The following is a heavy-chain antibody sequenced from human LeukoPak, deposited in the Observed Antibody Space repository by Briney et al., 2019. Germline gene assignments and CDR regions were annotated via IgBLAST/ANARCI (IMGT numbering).Heavy chain of an antibody. J-gene: IGHJ5*02. V-gene: IGHV1-24*01. CDR1: GYTLTALS. Sequence: GASVKVSCKVSGYTLTALSINRVRQAPGKGLEWMGGFDPEDGETIYAQKFQGRVTMTEDTSTDTAYMELSSLRSEDTAVYYCATVFNPGHRSNWDNNWFDPWGQGTLVTVSS. CDR2: FDPEDGET. CDR3: ATVFNPGHRSNWDNNWFDP. D-gene: IGHD1/OR15-1a*01.